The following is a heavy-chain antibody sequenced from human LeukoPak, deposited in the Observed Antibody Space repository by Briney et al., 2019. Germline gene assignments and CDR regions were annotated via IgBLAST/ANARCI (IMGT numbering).Heavy chain of an antibody. D-gene: IGHD1-14*01. CDR1: GGTFSSYA. CDR2: IIPILGIA. Sequence: VASVKVSCKASGGTFSSYAISWVRQAPGQGLGWMGRIIPILGIANYAQKFQGRVTITADKSTSTAYMELSSLRSDDTAVYYCARLTTINNIYPTLDYWGQGALVTVSS. J-gene: IGHJ4*02. V-gene: IGHV1-69*04. CDR3: ARLTTINNIYPTLDY.